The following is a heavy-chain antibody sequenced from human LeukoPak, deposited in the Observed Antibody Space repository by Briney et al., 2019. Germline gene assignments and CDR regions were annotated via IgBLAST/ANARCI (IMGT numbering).Heavy chain of an antibody. D-gene: IGHD1-26*01. CDR1: GGSFSGYY. CDR2: INHSGST. V-gene: IGHV4-34*01. Sequence: SETLSLTCAVHGGSFSGYYWSWIRQPPGEGLEWIGEINHSGSTNYNPSLKSRVTMSVDTSKNQFSLKLSSVTAADTAVYYCARGQWELRVWGQGTLVTVSS. J-gene: IGHJ4*02. CDR3: ARGQWELRV.